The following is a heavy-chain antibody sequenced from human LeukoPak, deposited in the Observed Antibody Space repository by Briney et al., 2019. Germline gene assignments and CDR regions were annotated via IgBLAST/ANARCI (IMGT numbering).Heavy chain of an antibody. J-gene: IGHJ4*02. D-gene: IGHD4-23*01. CDR3: AKEGDYGGYFDY. CDR1: EFIFSSNA. V-gene: IGHV3-23*01. CDR2: ISGSGDST. Sequence: GGSLRLSCAASEFIFSSNAMSWVRQAPGKGLEWVSAISGSGDSTYYADSVKGRFTISRDNSKNTLYLQMNSLRAEDTAAYYCAKEGDYGGYFDYWGQGTLVTVSS.